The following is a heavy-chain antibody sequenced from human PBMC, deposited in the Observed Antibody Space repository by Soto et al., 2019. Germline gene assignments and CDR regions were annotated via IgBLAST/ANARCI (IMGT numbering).Heavy chain of an antibody. V-gene: IGHV4-4*09. D-gene: IGHD6-19*01. CDR1: GGSISYYY. Sequence: QVQLQESGPGLVMPSETLSLTCTVSGGSISYYYWNWIRQPPGGGLEWIGYIHNSGSTNYSPSLTSRLAISVDASKGQFSLTLSSVTAADTAVYYCARLVTVAGRGLEYWYFDLWGRGTLVTVSS. CDR2: IHNSGST. CDR3: ARLVTVAGRGLEYWYFDL. J-gene: IGHJ2*01.